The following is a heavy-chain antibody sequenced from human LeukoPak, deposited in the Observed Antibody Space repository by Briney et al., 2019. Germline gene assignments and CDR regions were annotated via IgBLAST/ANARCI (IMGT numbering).Heavy chain of an antibody. D-gene: IGHD2-15*01. Sequence: PGGSLRLSCAVSGATVNSNYMSWVRQAPGKGREWVSVIYAGGSTYYRDSVRGRFTISRDISKNTLYLQMNSLRAEDTARYYCARDFSGYWGRGTLVTVSS. V-gene: IGHV3-66*02. CDR2: IYAGGST. CDR3: ARDFSGY. J-gene: IGHJ4*02. CDR1: GATVNSNY.